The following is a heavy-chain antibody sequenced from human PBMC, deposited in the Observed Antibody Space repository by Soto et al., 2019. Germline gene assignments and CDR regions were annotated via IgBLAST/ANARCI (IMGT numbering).Heavy chain of an antibody. V-gene: IGHV1-46*01. Sequence: GASVKVSCKASGYTFTIYYMHWVRQAPGQGLEWMGIINPSGGSTSYAQKFQGRVTMTRDTSTSTVYMELSSLRSEDTAVYYCATSTQIAAPFDYWGQGTLVTVSS. CDR3: ATSTQIAAPFDY. CDR2: INPSGGST. CDR1: GYTFTIYY. D-gene: IGHD6-13*01. J-gene: IGHJ4*02.